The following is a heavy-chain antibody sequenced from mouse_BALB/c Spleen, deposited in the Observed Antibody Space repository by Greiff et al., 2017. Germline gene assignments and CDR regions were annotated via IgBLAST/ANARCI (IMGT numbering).Heavy chain of an antibody. V-gene: IGHV5-12-1*01. CDR3: AREIRDYFDY. Sequence: EVQLVESGGGLVKPGGSLKLSCAASGFAFSSYDMSWVRQTPEKRLEWVAYISSGGGSTYYPDTVKGRFTISRDNAKNTLYLQMSSLKSEDTAMYYCAREIRDYFDYWGQGTTLTVSS. CDR1: GFAFSSYD. J-gene: IGHJ2*01. CDR2: ISSGGGST.